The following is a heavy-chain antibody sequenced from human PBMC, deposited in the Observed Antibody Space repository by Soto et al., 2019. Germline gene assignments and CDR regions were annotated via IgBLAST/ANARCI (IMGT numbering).Heavy chain of an antibody. Sequence: QVQLVQSRAEVKEPGASVKVSCKASGYTFTSYDIYWVRQATGQGHEWMGWMNPNSGNTGYAQKFQGRVTMTRNTSISTASMELSSLKSEDTAVYYCARERSGTPDYWGQGTLVTVSS. V-gene: IGHV1-8*01. D-gene: IGHD1-1*01. J-gene: IGHJ4*02. CDR1: GYTFTSYD. CDR3: ARERSGTPDY. CDR2: MNPNSGNT.